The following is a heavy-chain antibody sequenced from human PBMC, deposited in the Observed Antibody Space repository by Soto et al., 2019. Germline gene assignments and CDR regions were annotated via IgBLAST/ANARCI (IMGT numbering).Heavy chain of an antibody. V-gene: IGHV3-74*01. CDR3: ARESGDWPLNWFDP. D-gene: IGHD2-21*02. CDR2: ITSDGKSK. Sequence: PGGSLTLSCTAYGFNFSNDWMTWVRQLPGEGLVWVSRITSDGKSKAYAESVKGRFAISRDNAKNTLYLQMNGLTAEDTAVYYCARESGDWPLNWFDPWGLGTLVTVSS. CDR1: GFNFSNDW. J-gene: IGHJ5*02.